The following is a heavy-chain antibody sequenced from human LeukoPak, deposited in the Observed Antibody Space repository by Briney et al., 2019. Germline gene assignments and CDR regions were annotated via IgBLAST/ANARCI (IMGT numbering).Heavy chain of an antibody. V-gene: IGHV4-59*01. CDR3: AREPSPDYYGSGSYSEGGFDP. J-gene: IGHJ5*02. CDR2: IYYSGST. D-gene: IGHD3-10*01. Sequence: SETLSLTCTVSGGSISSYYWSWIRHPPGKGLEWIGYIYYSGSTNNNPSPKSRVTISVDTSKNQFSLNLSSVTAAATAAYYCAREPSPDYYGSGSYSEGGFDPWGQGTLVTVSS. CDR1: GGSISSYY.